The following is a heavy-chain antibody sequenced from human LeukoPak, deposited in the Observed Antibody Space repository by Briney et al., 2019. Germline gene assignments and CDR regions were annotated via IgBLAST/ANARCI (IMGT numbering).Heavy chain of an antibody. Sequence: GGSLRLSCAASGFTFNTYAMNWVRQAPGKGLEWVSSISSSSSYIYYADSVKGRFTISRDNAKNSLYLQMNSLRAEDTAVYYCARDSPRYYFDYWGQGTLVTVSS. CDR2: ISSSSSYI. CDR1: GFTFNTYA. J-gene: IGHJ4*02. CDR3: ARDSPRYYFDY. V-gene: IGHV3-21*01.